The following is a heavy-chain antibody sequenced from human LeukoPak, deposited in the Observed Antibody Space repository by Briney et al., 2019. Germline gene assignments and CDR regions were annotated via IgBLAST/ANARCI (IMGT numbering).Heavy chain of an antibody. CDR3: AREALAVDGYNFGT. Sequence: GGSLRLSCAASGFTFIIYWMHWVRQAPGKGLVWVSRINSDGSSTNYADSVKGRFTISRDNAKNTVYLQMNSLRVEDKGVYYCAREALAVDGYNFGTWGQGTLVTVSS. CDR2: INSDGSST. V-gene: IGHV3-74*01. J-gene: IGHJ5*02. CDR1: GFTFIIYW. D-gene: IGHD5-24*01.